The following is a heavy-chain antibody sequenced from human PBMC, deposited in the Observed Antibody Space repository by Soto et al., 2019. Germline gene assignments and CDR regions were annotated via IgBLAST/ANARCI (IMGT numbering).Heavy chain of an antibody. V-gene: IGHV4-39*01. D-gene: IGHD3-9*01. CDR1: GGSISSSSYY. J-gene: IGHJ6*02. CDR3: ARLPPPYYDILTGYNPHYYGMDV. CDR2: IYYSGST. Sequence: SETLSLTCTVSGGSISSSSYYWGWIRQPPGKGLEWIGSIYYSGSTYYNPSLKSRVTISVDTSKNQFSLKLSSVTAADTAVYYCARLPPPYYDILTGYNPHYYGMDVWGQGTTVTVSS.